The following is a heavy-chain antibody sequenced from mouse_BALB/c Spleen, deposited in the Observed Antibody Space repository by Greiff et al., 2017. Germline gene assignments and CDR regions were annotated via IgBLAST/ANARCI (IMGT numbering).Heavy chain of an antibody. V-gene: IGHV1-4*01. D-gene: IGHD1-1*01. J-gene: IGHJ3*01. Sequence: QVQLKQSGAELARPGASVKMSCKASGYTFTSYTMHWVKQRPGQGLEWIGYINPSSGYTNYNQKFKDKATLTADKSSSTAYMQLSSLTSEDSAVYYCARPITTVVGPFAYWGQGTLVTVSA. CDR2: INPSSGYT. CDR1: GYTFTSYT. CDR3: ARPITTVVGPFAY.